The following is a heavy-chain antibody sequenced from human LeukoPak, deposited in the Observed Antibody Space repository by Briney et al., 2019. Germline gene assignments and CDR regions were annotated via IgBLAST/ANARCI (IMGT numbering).Heavy chain of an antibody. D-gene: IGHD2-15*01. CDR3: ARALESST. V-gene: IGHV3-53*01. CDR2: IHSGGSK. J-gene: IGHJ5*02. CDR1: GFTVSDNY. Sequence: PGGSLRLSCAVSGFTVSDNYMSWVRQAPGKGLEWVSVIHSGGSKYYADSVKGRFTTSRDNSKNTLYLQMNSLRAEDTAVYYCARALESSTWGQGTLVTVSS.